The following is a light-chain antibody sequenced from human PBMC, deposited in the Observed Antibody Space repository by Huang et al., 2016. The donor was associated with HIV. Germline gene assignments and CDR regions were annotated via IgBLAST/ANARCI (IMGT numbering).Light chain of an antibody. Sequence: EIVLTQSPATLSLSPGERATLSCRASQSVSSYLAWYQQKPGQAPRPLIYAASNRATGIPARFSGSGSGTDFTLTISSLEPEDFAVYYCQQRSNWPPGFGGGTKVEIK. J-gene: IGKJ4*02. CDR3: QQRSNWPPG. CDR1: QSVSSY. CDR2: AAS. V-gene: IGKV3-11*01.